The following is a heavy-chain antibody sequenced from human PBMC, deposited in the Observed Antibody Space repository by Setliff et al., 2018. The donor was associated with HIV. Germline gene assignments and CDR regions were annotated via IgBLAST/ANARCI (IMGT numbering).Heavy chain of an antibody. J-gene: IGHJ3*01. D-gene: IGHD3-22*01. V-gene: IGHV3-23*01. CDR2: ISDRAGT. CDR1: GFTFSYYV. CDR3: AKDRFSDSSAPGDAFDV. Sequence: PGGSLRLSCAASGFTFSYYVMSWVRQAPGKGLEWVSSISDRAGTHYADSVKGRFTISRDNSKNTLYLQMNSLRAEDTAVYYCAKDRFSDSSAPGDAFDVWGVGTLVTVSS.